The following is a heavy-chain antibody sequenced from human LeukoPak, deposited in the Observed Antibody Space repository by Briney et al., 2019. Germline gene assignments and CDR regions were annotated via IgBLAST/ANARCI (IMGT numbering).Heavy chain of an antibody. CDR1: GGSISSYY. Sequence: SETLSLTCTVSGGSISSYYWSWIRQPPGKGLEWIGYIYYSGSTNYNPSLKSRVTLSVDTAKNQFSLKLSSVTAADTAVYYCARDVEGSGWSNFQHWGQGTLVTVSS. D-gene: IGHD6-19*01. CDR3: ARDVEGSGWSNFQH. V-gene: IGHV4-59*01. J-gene: IGHJ1*01. CDR2: IYYSGST.